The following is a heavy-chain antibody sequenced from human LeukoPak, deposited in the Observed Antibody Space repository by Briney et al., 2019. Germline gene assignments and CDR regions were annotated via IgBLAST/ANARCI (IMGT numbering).Heavy chain of an antibody. J-gene: IGHJ3*02. V-gene: IGHV3-23*01. CDR1: GFTFSSYA. D-gene: IGHD6-19*01. Sequence: PGGSLRLSCAASGFTFSSYALSGVRQAPGKGLEWVSAISGSGGSTYYADSVKGRFTISRDNSKNTLYLQMNSLRAEDTAVYYCAKDCIYSSGRVVFDIWGEGTMVTVSS. CDR3: AKDCIYSSGRVVFDI. CDR2: ISGSGGST.